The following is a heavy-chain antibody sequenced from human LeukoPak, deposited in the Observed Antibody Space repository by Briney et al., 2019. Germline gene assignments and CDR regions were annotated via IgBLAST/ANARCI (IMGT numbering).Heavy chain of an antibody. CDR1: GYDFSIYT. J-gene: IGHJ3*01. Sequence: ASVKVSCKPSGYDFSIYTLNWVRQVPGQGLEWMGIINPSGGSTSYAQKFQGRVTMTRDTSTSTVYMELSSLRSEDTAVYYCAREGSSHAFHLGAQGT. V-gene: IGHV1-46*01. D-gene: IGHD6-13*01. CDR2: INPSGGST. CDR3: AREGSSHAFHL.